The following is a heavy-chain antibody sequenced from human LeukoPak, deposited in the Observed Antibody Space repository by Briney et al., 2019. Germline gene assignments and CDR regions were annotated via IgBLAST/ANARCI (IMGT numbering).Heavy chain of an antibody. CDR3: AVVVRGVIRFDY. Sequence: ASVKVSCKASGYTFTSYDINWVRQATGQGLEWMGWMNPNSGNTGYAQKFQGRVTMTRNTSISTAYMELSSLRSEDTAVYYCAVVVRGVIRFDYWGQGTLVTVPS. J-gene: IGHJ4*02. CDR2: MNPNSGNT. CDR1: GYTFTSYD. D-gene: IGHD3-10*01. V-gene: IGHV1-8*01.